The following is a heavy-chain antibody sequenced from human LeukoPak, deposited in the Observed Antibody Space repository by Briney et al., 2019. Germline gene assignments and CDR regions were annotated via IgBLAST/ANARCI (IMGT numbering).Heavy chain of an antibody. V-gene: IGHV4-34*01. D-gene: IGHD1-26*01. Sequence: SETLSLTCAVYGGSFSGYYWSWIRQPPGKGLEWMGEINHSGSTNYNPSLKSRVTISVDTSKNQFSLKLSSVTAADTAVYYCAREVMGATWDGAFDIWGQGTMVTVSS. CDR3: AREVMGATWDGAFDI. J-gene: IGHJ3*02. CDR2: INHSGST. CDR1: GGSFSGYY.